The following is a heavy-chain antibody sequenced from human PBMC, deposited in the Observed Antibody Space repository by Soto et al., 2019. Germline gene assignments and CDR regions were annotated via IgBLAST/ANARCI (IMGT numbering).Heavy chain of an antibody. Sequence: GETLKISCKGPGHLFNNHWIGWVRQTPGKGLEWMGLIFTRDSETKTSPSFQGHVSFSVDNSINTVYLQWTSLKTTDTGIYFCARGYFDSGHGYDLWGQGTLVTVSS. J-gene: IGHJ5*02. CDR3: ARGYFDSGHGYDL. D-gene: IGHD3-10*01. V-gene: IGHV5-51*01. CDR2: IFTRDSET. CDR1: GHLFNNHW.